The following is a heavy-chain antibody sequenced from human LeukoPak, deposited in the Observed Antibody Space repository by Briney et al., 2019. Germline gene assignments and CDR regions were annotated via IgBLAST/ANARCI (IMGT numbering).Heavy chain of an antibody. Sequence: SETLSLTCTVSGGSISSSSYYWGWIRQPPGRGLEWIGNIYYSGSTYYNPSLKSRVTISVDTSKNHFSLKLTSVTAADTAVYYCARGVNSGYFDYCGQGTLVTVSS. D-gene: IGHD1-26*01. J-gene: IGHJ4*02. V-gene: IGHV4-39*07. CDR1: GGSISSSSYY. CDR2: IYYSGST. CDR3: ARGVNSGYFDY.